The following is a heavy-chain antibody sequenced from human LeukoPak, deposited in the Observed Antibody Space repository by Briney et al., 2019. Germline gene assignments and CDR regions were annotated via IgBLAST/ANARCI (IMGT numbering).Heavy chain of an antibody. CDR2: INHSGST. CDR1: GGSFSGYY. J-gene: IGHJ5*02. D-gene: IGHD6-13*01. CDR3: ASQQLVRSNWFDP. V-gene: IGHV4-34*01. Sequence: SETLSLTCAVYGGSFSGYYWSWIRQPPGKGLEWIREINHSGSTNYNPSLKSRVTISVDTSKNQFSLKLSSVTAADTAVYYCASQQLVRSNWFDPWGQGTLVTVSS.